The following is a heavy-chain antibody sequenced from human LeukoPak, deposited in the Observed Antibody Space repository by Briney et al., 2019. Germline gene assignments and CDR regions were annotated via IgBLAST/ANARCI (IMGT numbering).Heavy chain of an antibody. D-gene: IGHD3-3*01. Sequence: GGSLRLSCAASGFTFSSYSMNWVRQAPGKGLEWVSSISSSSSYIYYADSVKGRFTISRDNAKNSLYLQMNSLRAEDTAVYYCARDYDFWSGYPNFDYWGQGTLVTVSS. CDR1: GFTFSSYS. J-gene: IGHJ4*02. CDR3: ARDYDFWSGYPNFDY. V-gene: IGHV3-21*01. CDR2: ISSSSSYI.